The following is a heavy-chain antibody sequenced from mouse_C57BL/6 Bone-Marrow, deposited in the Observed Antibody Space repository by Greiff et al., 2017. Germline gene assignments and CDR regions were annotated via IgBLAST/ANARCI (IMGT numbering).Heavy chain of an antibody. Sequence: EVKLVESGAELVKPGASVKISCKASGYSFTGYYMNWVKQSPEKSLEWIGEINPSTGGTTYNQKFKAKATLTVDKSSSTAYMQLKSLTSEDSAVYYCAITGGYFDVWGTGTTVTVSS. J-gene: IGHJ1*03. V-gene: IGHV1-42*01. CDR3: AITGGYFDV. CDR1: GYSFTGYY. D-gene: IGHD4-1*01. CDR2: INPSTGGT.